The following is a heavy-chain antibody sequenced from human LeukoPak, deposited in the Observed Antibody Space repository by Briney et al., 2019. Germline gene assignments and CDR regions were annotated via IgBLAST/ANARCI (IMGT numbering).Heavy chain of an antibody. V-gene: IGHV4-59*01. D-gene: IGHD5-18*01. CDR2: IFYNGAT. CDR3: ARGVYSHGYSTLDH. J-gene: IGHJ4*02. Sequence: PSETLSLTCTVSGGSTSSNYWSWIRQPPGKGLEWNGYIFYNGATKYNPTLESRVAMAVDTSKNQFSLKLSSVTAADTAVYYLARGVYSHGYSTLDHWGQGTLVTVSS. CDR1: GGSTSSNY.